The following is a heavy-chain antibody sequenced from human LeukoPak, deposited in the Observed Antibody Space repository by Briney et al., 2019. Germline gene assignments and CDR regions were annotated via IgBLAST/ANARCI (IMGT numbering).Heavy chain of an antibody. V-gene: IGHV4-59*01. CDR3: ARAKRTIFGVVMPYNWFDP. Sequence: PSETLSLTCTVPGGSISSYYWSWIRQPPGKGLEWIGYIYYSGSTNYNPSLKSRVTISVDTSKNQFSLKLSSVTAADTAVYYCARAKRTIFGVVMPYNWFDPWGQGTLVTVSS. D-gene: IGHD3-3*01. CDR1: GGSISSYY. J-gene: IGHJ5*02. CDR2: IYYSGST.